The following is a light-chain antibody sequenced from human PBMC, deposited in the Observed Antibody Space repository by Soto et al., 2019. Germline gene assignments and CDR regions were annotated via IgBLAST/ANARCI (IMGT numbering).Light chain of an antibody. Sequence: NFMLTQPHSVSESPGKTVTISCTRSSGSIASKSVQWYQQRPGSAPTTVIYEDNQRPSGVPDRFSGSIDRSSNSASLTISGLKTEDEADYYCQSYDSSNWVFGGGTKVTVL. CDR3: QSYDSSNWV. V-gene: IGLV6-57*04. CDR2: EDN. CDR1: SGSIASKS. J-gene: IGLJ3*02.